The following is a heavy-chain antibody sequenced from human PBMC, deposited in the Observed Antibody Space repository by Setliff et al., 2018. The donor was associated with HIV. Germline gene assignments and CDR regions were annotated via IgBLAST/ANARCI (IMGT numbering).Heavy chain of an antibody. CDR3: ASRCGGDF. D-gene: IGHD2-21*01. V-gene: IGHV4-31*03. Sequence: PSETLSLTCTVSGGSISSGSYYWSWIRQHPGKGLEFIGCIYDSGSSYYNPSLKSRVVISLDTSKNQFSLRLSSVTAADTAVYYCASRCGGDFWGRGTLVTVSS. CDR1: GGSISSGSYY. CDR2: IYDSGSS. J-gene: IGHJ4*02.